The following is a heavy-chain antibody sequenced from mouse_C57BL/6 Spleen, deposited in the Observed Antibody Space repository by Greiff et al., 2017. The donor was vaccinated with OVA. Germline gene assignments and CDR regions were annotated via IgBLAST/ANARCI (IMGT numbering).Heavy chain of an antibody. CDR1: GYTFTSYW. V-gene: IGHV1-69*01. D-gene: IGHD2-1*01. CDR3: ARWGIYYGNYGAY. Sequence: QVQLQQPGAELVMPGASVKLSCKASGYTFTSYWMHWVKQRPGQGLEWIGEIDPSDSYTNYTPKFKGKSTLTVDKSSSTAYMQLSSRTSEDSAVYYCARWGIYYGNYGAYWGQGTLVTVSA. CDR2: IDPSDSYT. J-gene: IGHJ3*01.